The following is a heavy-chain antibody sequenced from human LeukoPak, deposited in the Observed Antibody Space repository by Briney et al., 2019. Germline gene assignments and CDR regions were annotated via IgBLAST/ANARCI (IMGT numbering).Heavy chain of an antibody. D-gene: IGHD3-3*01. CDR3: ARARTASGDFWSGYSSDY. CDR2: IIPIFGTA. Sequence: GASVKVSCKASGGTFSSYAISWVRQAPGQGLEWTGVIIPIFGTANYAQKFQGRVTITADESTSTAYMELSSLRSEDTAVYYCARARTASGDFWSGYSSDYWGQGTLVTVSS. J-gene: IGHJ4*02. V-gene: IGHV1-69*13. CDR1: GGTFSSYA.